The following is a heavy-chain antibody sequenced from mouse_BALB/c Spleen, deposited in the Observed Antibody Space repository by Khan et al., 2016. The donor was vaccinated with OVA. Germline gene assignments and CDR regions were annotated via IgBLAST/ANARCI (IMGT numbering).Heavy chain of an antibody. Sequence: QVQLKQSGAELVKPGTSVKISCKASGYTFTSYYMYWVKQRPGQGLEWIGGINPNNGDSNFNEKFKSKATLTVDKSSSTASMQLGILTSEDSAVYYWARSGYGNPFAYWGQGTLVTVSA. CDR1: GYTFTSYY. CDR2: INPNNGDS. J-gene: IGHJ3*01. V-gene: IGHV1S81*02. CDR3: ARSGYGNPFAY. D-gene: IGHD2-1*01.